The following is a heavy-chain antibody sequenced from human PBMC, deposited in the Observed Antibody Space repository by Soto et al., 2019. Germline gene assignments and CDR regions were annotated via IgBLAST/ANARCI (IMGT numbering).Heavy chain of an antibody. D-gene: IGHD4-17*01. Sequence: EVQLVESGGGLVQPGGSLRLSYAASGFTVSSNYMSWVRQAPGKGLEWVSVLYSEDTTYYTDSVKGRFTTSRDNSKNTLYLQMNSLRVEDTAVYYWARVGEDYGDSSDYWGQGTLVTVSS. CDR2: LYSEDTT. J-gene: IGHJ4*02. CDR1: GFTVSSNY. V-gene: IGHV3-66*01. CDR3: ARVGEDYGDSSDY.